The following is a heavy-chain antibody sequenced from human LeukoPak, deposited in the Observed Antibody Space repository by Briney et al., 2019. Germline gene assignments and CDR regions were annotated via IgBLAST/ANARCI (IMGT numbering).Heavy chain of an antibody. J-gene: IGHJ6*03. CDR2: IYTSGSS. Sequence: PSETLSLTCTVSGGSINSYYWSWIRQPAGKGLEWIWRIYTSGSSNYNPSLKSRVTMSVDTSKNQFSLRLTSVTAADTAVYYCARAAYGDYRYYYFYLDVWGKGTTVTVSS. CDR3: ARAAYGDYRYYYFYLDV. D-gene: IGHD4-17*01. V-gene: IGHV4-4*07. CDR1: GGSINSYY.